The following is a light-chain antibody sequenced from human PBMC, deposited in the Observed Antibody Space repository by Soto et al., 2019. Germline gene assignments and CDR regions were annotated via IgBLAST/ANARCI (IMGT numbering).Light chain of an antibody. CDR2: DAT. CDR3: LLQDDYTALT. Sequence: DIQMTQSPSTLSASVGDRVTITCRASQTISSSLAWYQFKPGKAPKLLIFDATTVQTGVPSRFSGRGFATEFTLTTPGLQLGDFAAYYCLLQDDYTALTFGGGTNLEIK. V-gene: IGKV1-5*01. CDR1: QTISSS. J-gene: IGKJ2*01.